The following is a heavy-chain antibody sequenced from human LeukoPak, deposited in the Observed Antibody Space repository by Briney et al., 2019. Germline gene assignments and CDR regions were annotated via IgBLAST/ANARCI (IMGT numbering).Heavy chain of an antibody. V-gene: IGHV4-39*07. J-gene: IGHJ4*02. CDR2: IYYSGST. D-gene: IGHD3-22*01. CDR3: ASLRYYDSSGSHASFDY. Sequence: SETLSLTCTVSGGSLSSSSYYWGWIRQPPGKGLEWIGSIYYSGSTYYNPSLKSRVTISVDTSKNQFSLKLSSVTAADTAVYYCASLRYYDSSGSHASFDYWGQGTLVTVSS. CDR1: GGSLSSSSYY.